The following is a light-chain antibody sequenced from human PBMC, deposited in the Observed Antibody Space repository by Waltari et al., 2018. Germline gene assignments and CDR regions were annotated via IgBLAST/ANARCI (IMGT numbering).Light chain of an antibody. CDR1: SSDIGGYNY. Sequence: QSALTQPPSAYGSPGQSVTISCTGTSSDIGGYNYVSWYQQHPGKAPKLMIYEVTKRPSGFPDRFSGSKSGNTASLTVSGLQAEDEADYYCSSYAGSNNFGVVFGGGTKLTVL. V-gene: IGLV2-8*01. CDR3: SSYAGSNNFGVV. J-gene: IGLJ2*01. CDR2: EVT.